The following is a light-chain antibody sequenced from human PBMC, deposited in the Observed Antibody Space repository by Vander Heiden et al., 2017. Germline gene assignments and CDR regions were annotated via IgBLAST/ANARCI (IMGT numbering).Light chain of an antibody. Sequence: SYELTQPPSVSVSPGQTARITCSGDALPKQYAFWYQQKPGQAPVLFMYKDSERSSGIPDRFSGSSSGTTVTLTISGVQAEDEADYYCQSADSSGADVVFGGGTKLTVL. CDR3: QSADSSGADVV. CDR2: KDS. J-gene: IGLJ2*01. V-gene: IGLV3-25*03. CDR1: ALPKQY.